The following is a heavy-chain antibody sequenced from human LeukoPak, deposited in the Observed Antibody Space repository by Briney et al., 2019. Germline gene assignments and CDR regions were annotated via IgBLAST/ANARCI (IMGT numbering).Heavy chain of an antibody. CDR1: GYSISSGYY. D-gene: IGHD6-13*01. V-gene: IGHV4-38-2*01. J-gene: IGHJ4*02. CDR2: IYHSGST. Sequence: SETLSLTCAVSGYSISSGYYWGWIRPPPGKGLEWIGSIYHSGSTYYNPSLNSRVTISVDTSKNQFSLKLSSVTAADTAVYYCARLGYSSSWYIDYWGQGTLVTVSS. CDR3: ARLGYSSSWYIDY.